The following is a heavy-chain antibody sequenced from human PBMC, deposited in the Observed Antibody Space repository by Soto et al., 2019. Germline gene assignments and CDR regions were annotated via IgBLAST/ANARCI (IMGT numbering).Heavy chain of an antibody. CDR2: IWFDGSKK. Sequence: PGGSLRLSCAASGFTFSSYAMHWVRQAPAGKGLEWVAIIWFDGSKKYYADSVEGRFTIFRDNSKNTLYLQLDSLRAEDTAVYYCARGGINGWSLDYWGQGTLVTVSS. CDR1: GFTFSSYA. J-gene: IGHJ1*01. V-gene: IGHV3-33*01. D-gene: IGHD6-19*01. CDR3: ARGGINGWSLDY.